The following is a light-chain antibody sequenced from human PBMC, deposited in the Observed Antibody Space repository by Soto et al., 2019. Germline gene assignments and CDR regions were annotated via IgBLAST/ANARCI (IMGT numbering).Light chain of an antibody. CDR2: RNN. CDR3: AAWDDSLSGVV. CDR1: YSNIGSNY. V-gene: IGLV1-47*01. Sequence: QSVLTQPPSASGTPGQRVTISCSGSYSNIGSNYVYWYQQVPGTAPKLLIYRNNQRPSGVPDRFSGSKSGTSASLAISGLRSEDEADYYCAAWDDSLSGVVFGGGTKLTVL. J-gene: IGLJ2*01.